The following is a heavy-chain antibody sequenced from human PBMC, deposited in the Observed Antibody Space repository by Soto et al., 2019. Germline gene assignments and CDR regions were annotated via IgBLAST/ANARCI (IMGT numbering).Heavy chain of an antibody. D-gene: IGHD3-10*01. Sequence: SLKISCQGSEYIFTNYWIGWVRQMPGKGLEWMGVIYPRTSDTKYSPSFQGQVTISVDKSISTAYLQWNSLSASDTAMYYCAKSGGSGSYTFWFDPWGQGTLVTVSS. J-gene: IGHJ5*02. CDR3: AKSGGSGSYTFWFDP. V-gene: IGHV5-51*01. CDR1: EYIFTNYW. CDR2: IYPRTSDT.